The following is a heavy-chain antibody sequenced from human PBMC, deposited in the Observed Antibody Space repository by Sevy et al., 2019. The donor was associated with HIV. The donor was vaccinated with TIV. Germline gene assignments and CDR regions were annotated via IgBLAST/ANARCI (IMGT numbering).Heavy chain of an antibody. Sequence: ASVKVSCKASGYTFTSYAIHWVRQAPGQRLEWMGWINAENGNTKDSQKFQGRVTITRDTSESTAYMELSSLRSEETAAYYCARINTVTTRTGAFDIWGQGTMVTVSS. CDR3: ARINTVTTRTGAFDI. J-gene: IGHJ3*02. D-gene: IGHD4-17*01. CDR1: GYTFTSYA. V-gene: IGHV1-3*01. CDR2: INAENGNT.